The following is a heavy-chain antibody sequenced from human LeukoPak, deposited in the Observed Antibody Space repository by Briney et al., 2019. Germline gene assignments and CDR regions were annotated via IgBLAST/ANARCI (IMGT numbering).Heavy chain of an antibody. Sequence: GGSLRLSCAASGFTFSAYVMSWVRQAPGEGLEWVSSISSSSSYIYYADSVKGRFTISRDNAKNSLYLQMNSLRAEDTAVYYCARVAQGYCSGGSCSSCDYWGQGTLVTVSS. J-gene: IGHJ4*02. CDR1: GFTFSAYV. V-gene: IGHV3-21*01. CDR2: ISSSSSYI. CDR3: ARVAQGYCSGGSCSSCDY. D-gene: IGHD2-15*01.